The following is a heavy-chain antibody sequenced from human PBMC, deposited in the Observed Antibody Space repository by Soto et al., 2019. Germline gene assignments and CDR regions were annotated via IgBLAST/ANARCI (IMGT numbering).Heavy chain of an antibody. J-gene: IGHJ4*02. CDR1: GDSVSSNSAA. Sequence: SQTLSLTCAISGDSVSSNSAAWNWIRQSPSRGLEWLGRTYYRSKWYNDYAVSVKSRIIINPDTSKNQFSLQLNSVTPEDTAVYYCARDKGSIVGATMFDYWGQGTLVTRLL. CDR2: TYYRSKWYN. CDR3: ARDKGSIVGATMFDY. V-gene: IGHV6-1*01. D-gene: IGHD1-26*01.